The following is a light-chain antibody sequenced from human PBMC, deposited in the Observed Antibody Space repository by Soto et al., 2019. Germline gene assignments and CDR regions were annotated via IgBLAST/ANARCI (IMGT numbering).Light chain of an antibody. CDR1: QSVSRSY. V-gene: IGKV3-20*01. CDR3: QQYGTSPWT. J-gene: IGKJ1*01. Sequence: EIVLTQSPGTLSLSPGEGATLSCRASQSVSRSYLAWFQQKPGQAPRLLIYDTSTSATGIPDRFSGSGSGTGFTLTISRLEPEDFAVYYCQQYGTSPWTFGQGTKVEIK. CDR2: DTS.